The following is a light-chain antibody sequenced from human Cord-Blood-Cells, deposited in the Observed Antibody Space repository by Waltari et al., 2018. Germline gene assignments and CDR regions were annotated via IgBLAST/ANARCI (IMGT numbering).Light chain of an antibody. V-gene: IGKV3-11*01. J-gene: IGKJ1*01. CDR2: DVS. Sequence: EIVLTQSPATLSLSPGERATLSCRASQSVSSYLAWYQQNPGQAPRLLIYDVSNRATGIPARFSGSGSGTDFTLTISSLEPEDFAVYYCQQRSNWPRTFGQGTKVEIK. CDR3: QQRSNWPRT. CDR1: QSVSSY.